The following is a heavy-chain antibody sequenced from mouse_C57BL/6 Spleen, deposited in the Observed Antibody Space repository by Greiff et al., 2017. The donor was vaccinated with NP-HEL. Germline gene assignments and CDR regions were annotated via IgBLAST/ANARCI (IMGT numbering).Heavy chain of an antibody. Sequence: QVQLQQSGPELVKPGASVKISCKASGYAFSSSWMNWVKQRPGKGLEWIGRIYPGDGDTNYNGKFKGKATLTADKSSSTAYMQLSSLTSEDSAVYFCASEVTGTKYWYFDVWGTGTTVTVSS. D-gene: IGHD4-1*01. V-gene: IGHV1-82*01. J-gene: IGHJ1*03. CDR3: ASEVTGTKYWYFDV. CDR2: IYPGDGDT. CDR1: GYAFSSSW.